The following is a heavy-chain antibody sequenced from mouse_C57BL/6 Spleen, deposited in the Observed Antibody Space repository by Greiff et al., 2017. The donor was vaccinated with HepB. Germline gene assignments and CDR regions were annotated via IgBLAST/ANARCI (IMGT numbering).Heavy chain of an antibody. D-gene: IGHD1-1*01. J-gene: IGHJ4*01. CDR1: GFNIKDYY. CDR2: IDPEDGDT. Sequence: DVQLQESGAELVRPGASVKLSCTASGFNIKDYYMHWVKQRPEQGLEWIGRIDPEDGDTEYAPKFQGKATMTADTSSNTAYLQLSSLTSEDTAVYYCTTNYGSSTDYYAMDYWGQGTSVTVSS. V-gene: IGHV14-1*01. CDR3: TTNYGSSTDYYAMDY.